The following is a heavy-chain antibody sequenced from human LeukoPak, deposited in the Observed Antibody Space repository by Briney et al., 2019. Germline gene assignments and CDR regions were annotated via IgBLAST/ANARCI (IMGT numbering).Heavy chain of an antibody. CDR3: ARDSGRSLSFDY. J-gene: IGHJ4*02. V-gene: IGHV4-39*02. CDR1: GGSISGSNSY. D-gene: IGHD6-25*01. CDR2: IYYSGST. Sequence: PSETLSLTCTVSGGSISGSNSYWGWIRQPPGKGLEWIGTIYYSGSTYYNPSLKSRVTISVDTSKNQFSLKLSSVTATDTAVYYCARDSGRSLSFDYWGQGTLVTVSS.